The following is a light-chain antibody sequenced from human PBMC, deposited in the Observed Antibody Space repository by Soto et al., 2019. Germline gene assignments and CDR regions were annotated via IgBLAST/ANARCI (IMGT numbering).Light chain of an antibody. Sequence: EIVVTQTPATLSLSPGDTATLSCRASQSVSSNLGWYQQKPGQAPRLLIYDASNRATGIPARFSGSGSETDFTLTISSLEPEDFAVYYCQQRSNWPPITFGQGTRLEI. CDR3: QQRSNWPPIT. V-gene: IGKV3-11*01. J-gene: IGKJ5*01. CDR2: DAS. CDR1: QSVSSN.